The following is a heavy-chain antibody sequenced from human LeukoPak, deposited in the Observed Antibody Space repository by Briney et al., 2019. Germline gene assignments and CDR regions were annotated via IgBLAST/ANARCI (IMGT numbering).Heavy chain of an antibody. CDR1: GFTFSSYA. J-gene: IGHJ6*03. D-gene: IGHD1-26*01. V-gene: IGHV3-30*04. CDR2: ISYDGSNK. CDR3: ARAGIVGATTYYYYYYMDV. Sequence: GRSLRLSCAASGFTFSSYAMHWVRQAPGKGLEWVAVISYDGSNKYYADSVKGRFTISRDNSKNTLYLQMNSLRAEDTAVYYCARAGIVGATTYYYYYYMDVWGKGTTVTVSS.